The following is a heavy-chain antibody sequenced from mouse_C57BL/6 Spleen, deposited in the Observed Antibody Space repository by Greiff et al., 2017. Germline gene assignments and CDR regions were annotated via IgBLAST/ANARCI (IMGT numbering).Heavy chain of an antibody. CDR1: GISITTGNYR. J-gene: IGHJ4*01. CDR2: IYYSGTI. D-gene: IGHD6-1*01. Sequence: DVKLVESGPGLVKPSQTVFLTCTVTGISITTGNYRWSWIRQFPGNKLEWIGYIYYSGTITYNPSLTSRTTITRDTPKNQFFLEMNSLTAEETATYYCARDRGGYAMDDWGQGTSVTVSS. V-gene: IGHV3-5*01. CDR3: ARDRGGYAMDD.